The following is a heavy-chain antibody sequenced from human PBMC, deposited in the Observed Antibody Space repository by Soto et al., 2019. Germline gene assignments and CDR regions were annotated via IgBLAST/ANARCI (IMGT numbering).Heavy chain of an antibody. J-gene: IGHJ4*02. Sequence: QVQLVQSGAEVKKPGASVKVSCKASGYTFTGYYIHWVRQAPGQGLEWMGWINPKSGGTNYAQKFQGWVTMIRDTSISTAYVEVSRLRSDDTAVYYCARGRHVDYYGSGAALDYWGQGTLVTASS. D-gene: IGHD3-10*01. CDR1: GYTFTGYY. CDR3: ARGRHVDYYGSGAALDY. V-gene: IGHV1-2*04. CDR2: INPKSGGT.